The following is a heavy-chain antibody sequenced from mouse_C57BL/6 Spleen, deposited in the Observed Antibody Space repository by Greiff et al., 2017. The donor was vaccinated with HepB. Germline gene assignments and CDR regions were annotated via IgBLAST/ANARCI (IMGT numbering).Heavy chain of an antibody. CDR3: ARKGGHYYGSSSGFDV. CDR1: GYTFTDYN. V-gene: IGHV1-22*01. D-gene: IGHD1-1*01. CDR2: INPNNGGT. Sequence: EVQLQQSGPELVKPGASVKMSCKASGYTFTDYNMHWVKQSHGKSLEWIGYINPNNGGTSYNQKFKGKATLTVNKSSSTAYMELRSLTSEDSAVYYCARKGGHYYGSSSGFDVWGTGTTVTVSS. J-gene: IGHJ1*03.